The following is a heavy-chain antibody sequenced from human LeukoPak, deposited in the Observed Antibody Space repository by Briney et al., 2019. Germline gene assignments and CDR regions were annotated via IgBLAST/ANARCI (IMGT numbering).Heavy chain of an antibody. CDR2: IWFDGSEK. CDR3: AKDCYAGSGSYCHYGMDV. Sequence: PGGSLRLSCAASGFTFSSYGMHWVRQAPGKGLEWVAIIWFDGSEKYYADSVKGRFTISRDNSKNTLYLQMDSLRADDTAVYYCAKDCYAGSGSYCHYGMDVWGQGTTVTVSS. V-gene: IGHV3-33*03. CDR1: GFTFSSYG. J-gene: IGHJ6*02. D-gene: IGHD3-10*01.